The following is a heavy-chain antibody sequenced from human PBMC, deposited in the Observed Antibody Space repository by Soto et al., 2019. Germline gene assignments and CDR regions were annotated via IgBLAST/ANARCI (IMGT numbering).Heavy chain of an antibody. J-gene: IGHJ6*02. CDR1: GGTFSSYA. Sequence: SVKVSCKASGGTFSSYAISWVRQAPGQGLEWMGGIIPIFGTANYAQKFQGRVTITADESTSTAYMELSSLRSEDTAVYYCAREGQQLAYYYGMDVWGQGTTVTVSS. CDR3: AREGQQLAYYYGMDV. D-gene: IGHD6-13*01. CDR2: IIPIFGTA. V-gene: IGHV1-69*13.